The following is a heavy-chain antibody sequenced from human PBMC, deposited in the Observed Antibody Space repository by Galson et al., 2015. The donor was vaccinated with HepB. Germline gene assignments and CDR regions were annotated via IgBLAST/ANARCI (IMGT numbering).Heavy chain of an antibody. CDR2: IWYDGSNK. CDR3: ARDRPSYYDSSGYGDDY. V-gene: IGHV3-33*01. D-gene: IGHD3-22*01. J-gene: IGHJ4*02. Sequence: SLRLSCAASGFTFSSYGMHWVRQAPGKGLEWVAVIWYDGSNKYYADSVKGRFTISRDNSKNTLYLQMNSLRAEDTAVYYCARDRPSYYDSSGYGDDYWGQGTLVTVSS. CDR1: GFTFSSYG.